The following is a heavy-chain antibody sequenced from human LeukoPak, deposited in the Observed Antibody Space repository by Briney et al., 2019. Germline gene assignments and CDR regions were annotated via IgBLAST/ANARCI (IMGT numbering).Heavy chain of an antibody. CDR3: AREVLIDSYFYYMDV. D-gene: IGHD1-1*01. CDR1: GFTFSSYA. Sequence: GGSLRLSCAASGFTFSSYAMHWVRQAPGKGLEWVAVISYDGSNKYYADSVKGRFTISRDNSKNTLYLQMNSLRAEDTALYYCAREVLIDSYFYYMDVWGKGTTVTVSS. J-gene: IGHJ6*03. V-gene: IGHV3-30*04. CDR2: ISYDGSNK.